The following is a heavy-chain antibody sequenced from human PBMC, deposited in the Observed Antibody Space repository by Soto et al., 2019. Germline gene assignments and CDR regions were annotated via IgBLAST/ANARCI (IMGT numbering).Heavy chain of an antibody. CDR1: GFTFSNDS. Sequence: PGVSMILSCAASGFTFSNDSRNWVRQAPGKGLEWVSGISGSGGTTYYADSVKGRFTISRDNSKNTLYLQVNSLRVEDTAVYYCAKDQAAAGTISRYFQHWGQGTLVTVSS. CDR2: ISGSGGTT. D-gene: IGHD6-13*01. V-gene: IGHV3-23*01. J-gene: IGHJ1*01. CDR3: AKDQAAAGTISRYFQH.